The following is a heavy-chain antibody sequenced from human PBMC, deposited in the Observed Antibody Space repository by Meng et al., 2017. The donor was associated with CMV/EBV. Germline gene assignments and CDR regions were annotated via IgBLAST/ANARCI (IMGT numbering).Heavy chain of an antibody. CDR1: GGTFSSYA. CDR3: ARDRYQLLVSVGRFNWFDP. J-gene: IGHJ5*02. CDR2: IIPIFGTA. D-gene: IGHD2-2*01. Sequence: SVKVSCKASGGTFSSYAISWVRQAPGQGLEWIGGIIPIFGTANYAQKFQGRVTITTDESTSTAYMELSSLRSEDTAVYYCARDRYQLLVSVGRFNWFDPWGQGTLVTVSS. V-gene: IGHV1-69*05.